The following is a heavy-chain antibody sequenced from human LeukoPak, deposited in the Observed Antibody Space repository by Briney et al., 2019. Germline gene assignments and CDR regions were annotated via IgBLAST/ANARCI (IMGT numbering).Heavy chain of an antibody. CDR1: GFTSIAYA. CDR2: ISGGGVTT. Sequence: GGSLRLSCVGSGFTSIAYALTWARQAPGKGLEWVSGISGGGVTTYYADSVKGRFTISRDNSKNTLYLQMNSLRAEDTAVYYCAKGNKHIVVVTANFYFDYWGQGTLVTVSS. V-gene: IGHV3-23*01. CDR3: AKGNKHIVVVTANFYFDY. J-gene: IGHJ4*02. D-gene: IGHD2-21*02.